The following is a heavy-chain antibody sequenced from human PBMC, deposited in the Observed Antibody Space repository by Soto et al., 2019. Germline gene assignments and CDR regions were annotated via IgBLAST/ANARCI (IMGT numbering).Heavy chain of an antibody. J-gene: IGHJ6*02. V-gene: IGHV4-59*01. D-gene: IGHD6-19*01. CDR1: GGSISGFY. CDR2: IYYSGGT. Sequence: QVQLQESGPGLVKPSETLSLTCTVSGGSISGFYWSWIRQPPGKGLEWIGYIYYSGGTNYNASLQSRVSISLDTSKSQVSLRLTSVTAADTAVYYCARGMGTAVEAINYYYSYGMDVWGQGTTVTVTS. CDR3: ARGMGTAVEAINYYYSYGMDV.